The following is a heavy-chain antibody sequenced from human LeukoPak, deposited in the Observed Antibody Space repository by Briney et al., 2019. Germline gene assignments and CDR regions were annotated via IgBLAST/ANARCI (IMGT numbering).Heavy chain of an antibody. V-gene: IGHV4-59*01. CDR3: ARVDTAMVTFDY. CDR2: IYYSGST. J-gene: IGHJ4*02. CDR1: GGSISSYY. D-gene: IGHD5-18*01. Sequence: SETLSLTCTVSGGSISSYYWSWIRQPPGKGLEWIGYIYYSGSTNYNPSLKSRVTISVDTSKNQFSLKLSSVTAADTAVYYCARVDTAMVTFDYWSQGTLVTVSS.